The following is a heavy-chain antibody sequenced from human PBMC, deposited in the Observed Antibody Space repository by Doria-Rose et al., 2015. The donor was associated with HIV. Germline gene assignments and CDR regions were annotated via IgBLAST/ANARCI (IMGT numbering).Heavy chain of an antibody. CDR1: GDSISSGESF. CDR3: ARARNYGFPHFFDF. J-gene: IGHJ4*02. Sequence: EQLFESGPGLERPSQTLSLTCTVAGDSISSGESFWSWIRQPPGKGTEWIGYISSSGTTYYFPSLRGRLTISLDASKNQFSLNLNSVTAADTAVYYCARARNYGFPHFFDFWGQGTLVTVSS. V-gene: IGHV4-30-4*01. D-gene: IGHD3-10*01. CDR2: ISSSGTT.